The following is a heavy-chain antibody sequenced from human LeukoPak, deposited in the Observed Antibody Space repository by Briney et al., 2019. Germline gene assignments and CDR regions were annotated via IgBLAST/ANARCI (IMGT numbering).Heavy chain of an antibody. CDR3: AKDAFNLWFGYPFEGFY. J-gene: IGHJ4*02. V-gene: IGHV3-53*05. CDR2: IYSGGST. CDR1: GFTVSSNY. D-gene: IGHD3-10*01. Sequence: GGSLRLSCAASGFTVSSNYMSWVRQAPGKGLEWVSVIYSGGSTYYADSVKGRFTISRDNSKNTLYLQMNSLRAEDTAVYYCAKDAFNLWFGYPFEGFYWGQGTLVTVSS.